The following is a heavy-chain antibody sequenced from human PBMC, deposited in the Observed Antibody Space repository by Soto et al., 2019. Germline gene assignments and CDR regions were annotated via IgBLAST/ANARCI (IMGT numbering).Heavy chain of an antibody. CDR3: ARSSITRVRGGRYNDGMHV. D-gene: IGHD3-10*01. CDR2: IYPVDSDT. V-gene: IGHV5-51*01. Sequence: PGETLKISCKRSAYSLTSYWISWVRQMPGNGLEWMGIIYPVDSDTRYSPSSQGHVAISAGKSTSTASLHWRNLKAADTPLSSHARSSITRVRGGRYNDGMHVWGQGTTVTVSS. CDR1: AYSLTSYW. J-gene: IGHJ6*02.